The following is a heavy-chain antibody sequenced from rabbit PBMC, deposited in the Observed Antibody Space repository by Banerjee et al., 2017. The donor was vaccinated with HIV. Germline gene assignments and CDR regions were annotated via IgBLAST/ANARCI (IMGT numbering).Heavy chain of an antibody. CDR2: IYPDYDVT. CDR1: GIDFSSVG. D-gene: IGHD6-1*01. V-gene: IGHV1S45*01. CDR3: ARGGYTDAYVAYAYAYFNL. J-gene: IGHJ4*01. Sequence: QEQLVESGGGLVTLGGSLKLSCKSSGIDFSSVGIVWVRQAPGKGLEWITYIYPDYDVTDYASWVNGRFTISKTSSTTVTLQMTSLTAADTATYFCARGGYTDAYVAYAYAYFNLWGQGTLVTVS.